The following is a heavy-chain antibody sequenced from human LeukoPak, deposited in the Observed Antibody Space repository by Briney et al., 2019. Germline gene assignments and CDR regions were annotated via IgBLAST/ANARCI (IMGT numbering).Heavy chain of an antibody. CDR3: ARDAPYYYASSVISFDI. CDR1: GGSISGYY. J-gene: IGHJ3*02. Sequence: PSETLSLTCTVSGGSISGYYMSWIRQPAGKGLEWIWRIYTSGSTNYNPSLKSRLTISVAKPKNQFSLKLSSVTAADTAVYYCARDAPYYYASSVISFDIWGQGTMVTVSS. CDR2: IYTSGST. D-gene: IGHD3-22*01. V-gene: IGHV4-4*07.